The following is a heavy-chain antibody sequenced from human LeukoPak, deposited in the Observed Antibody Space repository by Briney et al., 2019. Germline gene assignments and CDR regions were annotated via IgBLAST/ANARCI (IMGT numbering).Heavy chain of an antibody. J-gene: IGHJ6*04. D-gene: IGHD3-9*01. CDR1: GGSFSGYY. Sequence: SETLSLTCAVYGGSFSGYYWSWIRLPPGKGLEWIGEINHSGSTNYNPSLKSRVTISVDTSKNQFPLKLSSVTAADTAVYYCARGRVDILTGRDYYYYGMDVWGKGTTVTVSS. V-gene: IGHV4-34*01. CDR3: ARGRVDILTGRDYYYYGMDV. CDR2: INHSGST.